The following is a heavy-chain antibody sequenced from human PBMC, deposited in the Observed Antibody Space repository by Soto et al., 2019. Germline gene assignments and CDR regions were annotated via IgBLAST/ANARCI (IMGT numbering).Heavy chain of an antibody. V-gene: IGHV4-30-4*08. CDR3: ASVGGLGYYDSSGYSITSFDY. J-gene: IGHJ4*02. CDR2: IYYSGST. Sequence: SETLSLTCTVSGGSISGSSYYWGWIRQPPGKGLEWIGYIYYSGSTYYNPSLKSRVTISVDTSKNQFSLKLSSVTAADTAVYYCASVGGLGYYDSSGYSITSFDYWGQGTLVTVSS. D-gene: IGHD3-22*01. CDR1: GGSISGSSYY.